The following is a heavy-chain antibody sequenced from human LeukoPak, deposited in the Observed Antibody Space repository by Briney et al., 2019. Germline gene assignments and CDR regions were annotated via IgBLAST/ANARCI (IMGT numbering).Heavy chain of an antibody. D-gene: IGHD3-3*01. V-gene: IGHV3-23*01. J-gene: IGHJ4*02. CDR3: AKLLRFLEWKYYFDY. Sequence: PGGSLRFSCAASGFTFSSYAMSWVRQAPGKGLEWVSTISGSGGRTYYADSVKGRFTISRDNSKKTLYLQMNSLRAEDTAVYYCAKLLRFLEWKYYFDYWGQGTLVTVSS. CDR2: ISGSGGRT. CDR1: GFTFSSYA.